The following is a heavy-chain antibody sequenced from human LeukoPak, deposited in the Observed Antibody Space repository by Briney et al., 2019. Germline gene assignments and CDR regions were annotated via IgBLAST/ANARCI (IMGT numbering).Heavy chain of an antibody. V-gene: IGHV1-8*03. Sequence: GASVKVSCKASRYTFTSYDINWVRQATGQGPEWMGWMNPNSGNTGYAQKFQGRVTITRNTSISTAYMELSSLRSEDTAVYYCARGHLGRSSWYSFVGAYYMDVWGKGTTVTVSS. CDR2: MNPNSGNT. D-gene: IGHD6-13*01. CDR1: RYTFTSYD. J-gene: IGHJ6*03. CDR3: ARGHLGRSSWYSFVGAYYMDV.